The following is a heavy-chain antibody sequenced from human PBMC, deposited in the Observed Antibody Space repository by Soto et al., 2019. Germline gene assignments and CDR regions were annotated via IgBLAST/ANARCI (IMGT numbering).Heavy chain of an antibody. Sequence: GSLRLSCAASGFTFRSYSMNWVRQAPGKGLEWVSYISSSNRTINYADSVKGRFIISRDNAKNSLYLQMHSLRDEDTAVYYCARASLNWFDPWGQGTLVTVSS. CDR2: ISSSNRTI. J-gene: IGHJ5*02. CDR3: ARASLNWFDP. CDR1: GFTFRSYS. V-gene: IGHV3-48*02.